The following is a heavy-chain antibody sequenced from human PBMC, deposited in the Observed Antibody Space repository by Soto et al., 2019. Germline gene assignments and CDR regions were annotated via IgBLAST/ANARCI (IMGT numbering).Heavy chain of an antibody. Sequence: QVQLVQSGAEVKKPGASVKVSCKASGYPFTSYSISWVRQAPGQGLEWMAWISAYNGNTNYAQKLQGRVTMTPDTSTSTAYIELRSLRSDDTAVYYCARDAHSWLQQPRTRFDYWGQGTLVTVSS. D-gene: IGHD5-12*01. CDR3: ARDAHSWLQQPRTRFDY. J-gene: IGHJ4*02. V-gene: IGHV1-18*01. CDR2: ISAYNGNT. CDR1: GYPFTSYS.